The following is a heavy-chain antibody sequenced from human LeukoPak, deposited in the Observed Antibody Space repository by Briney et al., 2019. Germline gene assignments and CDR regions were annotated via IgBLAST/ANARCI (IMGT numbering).Heavy chain of an antibody. J-gene: IGHJ4*02. CDR1: AGTFSSYA. CDR2: IIPIFGTA. V-gene: IGHV1-69*05. CDR3: ATSAGYSSSWYLYY. D-gene: IGHD6-13*01. Sequence: SVTLSLTCSAGTFSSYAISWVRQRPAQGLEWMGGIIPIFGTANYAQKFQGRVTITTEESTSTAYMELSSLRSEDTAVYYCATSAGYSSSWYLYYWGQGALVTVSS.